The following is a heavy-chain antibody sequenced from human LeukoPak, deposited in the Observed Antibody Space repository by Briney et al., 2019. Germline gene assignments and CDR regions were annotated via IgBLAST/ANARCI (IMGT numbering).Heavy chain of an antibody. CDR3: ARGYCSGGNGYYGY. D-gene: IGHD2-15*01. V-gene: IGHV3-33*01. CDR1: GFTFSTYG. CDR2: IWYDGSNK. Sequence: PGRSLRLSCAASGFTFSTYGMHWVRQAPGKGLEWVAVIWYDGSNKDYADSVKGRFTISRDNSKNTLYLQMNSLRAEDTAVYYCARGYCSGGNGYYGYWGQGTLVTVSS. J-gene: IGHJ4*02.